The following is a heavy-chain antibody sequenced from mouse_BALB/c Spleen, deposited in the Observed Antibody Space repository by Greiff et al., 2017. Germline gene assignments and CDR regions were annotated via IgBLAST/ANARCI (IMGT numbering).Heavy chain of an antibody. CDR3: ARERRTTRETYYFDY. V-gene: IGHV1S29*02. D-gene: IGHD2-12*01. J-gene: IGHJ2*01. Sequence: VQLKESGPELVKPGASVKISCKASGYTFTDYNMHWVKQSHGKSLEWIGYIYPYNGGTGYNQKFKSKATLTVDNSSSTAYMELRSLTSEDSAVYYCARERRTTRETYYFDYWGQGTTLTVSS. CDR2: IYPYNGGT. CDR1: GYTFTDYN.